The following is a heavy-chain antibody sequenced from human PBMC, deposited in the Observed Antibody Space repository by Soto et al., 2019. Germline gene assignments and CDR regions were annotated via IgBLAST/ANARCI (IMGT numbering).Heavy chain of an antibody. Sequence: QVLLQESGPGLVKPSETLSLTCSVSGASITSYYWSWIRQPPGKGLEWIGYIYHSGSPSYNPSLKSRVTISVDTSKKQLSLRLVSVTDADTALYFCAREDFGSCSSTTCLNWFDPWGQGTLVTVSS. CDR2: IYHSGSP. CDR3: AREDFGSCSSTTCLNWFDP. J-gene: IGHJ5*02. CDR1: GASITSYY. D-gene: IGHD2-2*01. V-gene: IGHV4-59*01.